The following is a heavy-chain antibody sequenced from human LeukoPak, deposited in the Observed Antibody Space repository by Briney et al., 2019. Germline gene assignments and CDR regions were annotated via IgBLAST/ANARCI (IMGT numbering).Heavy chain of an antibody. J-gene: IGHJ4*02. CDR2: INPNSGGT. V-gene: IGHV1-2*04. D-gene: IGHD6-19*01. Sequence: ASVKVSCKASGYAFTGYYMHWVRRAPGQGLEWMGWINPNSGGTNYAQKFQGWVTMTRDTSTSTVYMELSSLRSEDTAVYYCARDLGPSSYSSGWYGNSDFDYWGQGTLVTVSS. CDR3: ARDLGPSSYSSGWYGNSDFDY. CDR1: GYAFTGYY.